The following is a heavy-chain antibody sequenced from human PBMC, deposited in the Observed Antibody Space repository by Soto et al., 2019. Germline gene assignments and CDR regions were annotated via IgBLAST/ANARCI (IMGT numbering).Heavy chain of an antibody. CDR3: AREFSSAPINYYDF. CDR2: VSHTGAT. CDR1: GGSISLERFY. V-gene: IGHV4-61*01. J-gene: IGHJ4*02. Sequence: QVQLQESGPGLVKPSETLSLTCTVSGGSISLERFYWTWIRQPPGKGLEWIGYVSHTGATNYNPSLKSRVDISVDTSRNQFSLKLRSLTAADTAVYFCAREFSSAPINYYDFWGKGTLVSVSA.